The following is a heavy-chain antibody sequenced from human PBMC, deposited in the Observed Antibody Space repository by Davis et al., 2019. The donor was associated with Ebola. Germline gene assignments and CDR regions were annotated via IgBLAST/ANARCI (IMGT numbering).Heavy chain of an antibody. CDR2: INHSGST. V-gene: IGHV4-34*01. CDR1: GGSISSYY. Sequence: GSLRLSCTVSGGSISSYYWSWIRQPPGKGLEWIGEINHSGSTNYNPSLKSRVTISVDTSKNQFSLKLSSVTAADTAVYYCARGLVFGVVTLYYYGMDVWGQGTTVTVSS. J-gene: IGHJ6*02. D-gene: IGHD3-3*01. CDR3: ARGLVFGVVTLYYYGMDV.